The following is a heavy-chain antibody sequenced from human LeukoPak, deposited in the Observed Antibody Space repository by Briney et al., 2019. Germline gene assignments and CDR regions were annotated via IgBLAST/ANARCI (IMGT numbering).Heavy chain of an antibody. D-gene: IGHD3-22*01. J-gene: IGHJ5*02. CDR2: IYPGDSDT. CDR1: GYSFTSYW. CDR3: ARHRTPYYYDSSGYYRYNWFDP. Sequence: GESLKISCKGSGYSFTSYWIGWVREMPGKGLEWMGIIYPGDSDTRYSPSFQGQVTISADKSISTAYLQWSSLKASDTAMYYCARHRTPYYYDSSGYYRYNWFDPWGQGTLVTVSS. V-gene: IGHV5-51*01.